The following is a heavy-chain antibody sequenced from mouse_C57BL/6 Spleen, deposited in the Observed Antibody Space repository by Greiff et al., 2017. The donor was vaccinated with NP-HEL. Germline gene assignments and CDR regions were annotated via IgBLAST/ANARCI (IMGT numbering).Heavy chain of an antibody. CDR1: GYTFTSYW. Sequence: QVQLQQPGAELVRPGSSVKLSCKASGYTFTSYWMDWVKQRPGQGLEWIGNIYPSDSETHYNQKFKDKATLTVDKSSSTAYMQLSSLTSEDSAGYYCARSSSGYRYYFDYWGQGTTLTVSS. J-gene: IGHJ2*01. V-gene: IGHV1-61*01. D-gene: IGHD3-2*02. CDR2: IYPSDSET. CDR3: ARSSSGYRYYFDY.